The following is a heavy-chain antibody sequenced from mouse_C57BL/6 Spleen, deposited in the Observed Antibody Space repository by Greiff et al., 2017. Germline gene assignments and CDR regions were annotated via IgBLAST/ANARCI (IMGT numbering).Heavy chain of an antibody. D-gene: IGHD1-1*01. J-gene: IGHJ2*01. CDR1: GYTFTDYY. V-gene: IGHV1-76*01. Sequence: QVQLQQSGAELVRPGASVKLSCKASGYTFTDYYINWVKQRPGQGLEWIARIYPGSGNTYYNEKFKGKATLTAEKSSSTAYMQLSSLTSEDSAVYFCARESYYGSSYALFDYWGQGTTLTVSS. CDR2: IYPGSGNT. CDR3: ARESYYGSSYALFDY.